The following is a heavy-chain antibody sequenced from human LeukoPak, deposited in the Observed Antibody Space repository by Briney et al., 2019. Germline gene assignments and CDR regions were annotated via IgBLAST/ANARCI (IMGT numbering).Heavy chain of an antibody. Sequence: GGSLRLSCAASGFTFASYSMNCVRQAPGKGVEGVSSICSSSSYIYYADSVKGRLTISRDNAKDSLYLQMNSLRAEDTGVYYCARDNRAYSGSYWICSYGMDVPGKGTTVTVSS. CDR3: ARDNRAYSGSYWICSYGMDV. D-gene: IGHD3-10*01. J-gene: IGHJ6*04. CDR2: ICSSSSYI. V-gene: IGHV3-21*01. CDR1: GFTFASYS.